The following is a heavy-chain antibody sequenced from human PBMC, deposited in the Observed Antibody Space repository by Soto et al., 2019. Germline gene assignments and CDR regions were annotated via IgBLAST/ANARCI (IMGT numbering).Heavy chain of an antibody. V-gene: IGHV3-30*18. CDR1: GFTFSSYG. Sequence: GGSLRLSCAASGFTFSSYGMHWVRQAPGKGPEWVAVISYDGSNKYYADSVKGRFTISRDNSKNTLYLQMNSLRAEDTAVYYCAKVVAATPINYYYYGMDVWGQGTTVTVSS. D-gene: IGHD2-15*01. J-gene: IGHJ6*02. CDR3: AKVVAATPINYYYYGMDV. CDR2: ISYDGSNK.